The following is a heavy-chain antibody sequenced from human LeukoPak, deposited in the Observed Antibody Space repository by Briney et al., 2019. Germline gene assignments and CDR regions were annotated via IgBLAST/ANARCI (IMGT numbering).Heavy chain of an antibody. Sequence: GGSLRLSCAASGFTFRDAAMTWVRQAPGKGLEWVSLISSSGANAYYADSVKGRFTISRDNSKNTLYLQMNNLRGEDTAEYYCAKDRDSSGSYSAVGYWGQGTLVTVSS. J-gene: IGHJ4*02. V-gene: IGHV3-23*01. CDR3: AKDRDSSGSYSAVGY. CDR2: ISSSGANA. D-gene: IGHD3-22*01. CDR1: GFTFRDAA.